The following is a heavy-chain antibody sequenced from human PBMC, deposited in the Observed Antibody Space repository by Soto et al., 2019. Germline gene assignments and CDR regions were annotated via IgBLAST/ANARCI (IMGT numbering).Heavy chain of an antibody. CDR1: GYTFTSYD. Sequence: GASVKVSCKASGYTFTSYDINWVRQATGQGLEWMGWMNPNSGNTGYAQKFQGRVTMTRNTSISTAYMELSSLRSEDTAVYYCARSIVVVPADAFDIWGQGTMVTVSS. V-gene: IGHV1-8*01. CDR3: ARSIVVVPADAFDI. D-gene: IGHD2-2*01. CDR2: MNPNSGNT. J-gene: IGHJ3*02.